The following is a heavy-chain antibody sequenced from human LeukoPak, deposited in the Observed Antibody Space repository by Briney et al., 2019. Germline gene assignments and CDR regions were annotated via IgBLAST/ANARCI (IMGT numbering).Heavy chain of an antibody. CDR1: GFIFSSYE. CDR3: AREAAYSYGSDY. D-gene: IGHD5-18*01. J-gene: IGHJ4*02. Sequence: GGSLRLSCAASGFIFSSYEMNRVRQAPGKGLEWVSYINSSGYTIYYADSVKGRFTISRDDAKNSLYLQMNSLRAEDTAVYYCAREAAYSYGSDYWGQGTLVTVSS. V-gene: IGHV3-48*03. CDR2: INSSGYTI.